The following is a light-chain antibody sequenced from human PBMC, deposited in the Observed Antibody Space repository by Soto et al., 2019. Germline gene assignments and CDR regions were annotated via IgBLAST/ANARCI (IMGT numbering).Light chain of an antibody. CDR3: QQDGSSAWT. Sequence: EIVLPQCAGALSLSPGERATLSCRASQSVSSSYLAWYQQKPAQAPRLLIYGASSRATGIPARFSGSGSGTDFTLTISRLEPEDFAVYYCQQDGSSAWTFGQGTKG. CDR1: QSVSSSY. J-gene: IGKJ1*01. CDR2: GAS. V-gene: IGKV3-20*01.